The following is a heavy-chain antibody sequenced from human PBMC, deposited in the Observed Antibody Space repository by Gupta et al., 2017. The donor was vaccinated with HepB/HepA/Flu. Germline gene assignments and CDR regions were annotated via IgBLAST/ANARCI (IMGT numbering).Heavy chain of an antibody. V-gene: IGHV3-7*01. J-gene: IGHJ4*02. Sequence: EVQLVESGGGLVQPWGSLRLSCAASGFSFTTYWMDWVRQAPGKGLEWVGNINADGSQKHYVDSVKGRFTISRDNAKNSLYLQMNSLRAEDTAVYYCTSALEDWGQGTLVTVSS. CDR2: INADGSQK. CDR1: GFSFTTYW. CDR3: TSALED.